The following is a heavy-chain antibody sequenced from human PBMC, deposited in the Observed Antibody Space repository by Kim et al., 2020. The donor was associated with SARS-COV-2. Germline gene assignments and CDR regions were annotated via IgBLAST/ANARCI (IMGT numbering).Heavy chain of an antibody. J-gene: IGHJ5*02. V-gene: IGHV3-30*07. Sequence: KGRFTISRDNSKNTLYLQMNSLRAEDTAVYYCAREYSSGWYGGLYNWFDPWGQGTLVTVSS. CDR3: AREYSSGWYGGLYNWFDP. D-gene: IGHD6-19*01.